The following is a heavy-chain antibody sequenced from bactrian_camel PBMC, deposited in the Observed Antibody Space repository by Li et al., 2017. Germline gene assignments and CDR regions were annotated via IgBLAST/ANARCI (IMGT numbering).Heavy chain of an antibody. J-gene: IGHJ6*01. D-gene: IGHD6*01. CDR1: GFNFSIYY. CDR2: IYSDGINT. CDR3: AADTRPFPRRAPCGSWYATGNRNFGY. V-gene: IGHV3S6*01. Sequence: QLVESGGGLVQPGGSMRLSCTASGFNFSIYYMTWVRQAPGKGLEWVSGIYSDGINTYYADSVRGRFTISKDNAKNTLYLQMNSLKPEDTAMYYCAADTRPFPRRAPCGSWYATGNRNFGYWGQGTQVTVS.